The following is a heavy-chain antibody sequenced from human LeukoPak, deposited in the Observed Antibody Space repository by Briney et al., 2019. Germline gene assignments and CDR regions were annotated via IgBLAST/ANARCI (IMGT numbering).Heavy chain of an antibody. CDR2: VSYDGSNK. D-gene: IGHD6-13*01. CDR1: GFTFSSYA. J-gene: IGHJ4*02. V-gene: IGHV3-30-3*01. CDR3: AREGIAGPFDY. Sequence: PGGSLRLSCAASGFTFSSYAIHWVRQAPGKGLEWVAVVSYDGSNKYYADSVRGRFTISRDNSKNTLYLQMNSLRAEDTAVYYCAREGIAGPFDYWGQGTLVTVSS.